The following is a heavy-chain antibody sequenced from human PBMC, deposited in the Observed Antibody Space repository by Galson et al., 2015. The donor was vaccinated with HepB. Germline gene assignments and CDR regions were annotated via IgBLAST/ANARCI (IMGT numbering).Heavy chain of an antibody. V-gene: IGHV3-21*01. CDR3: ARDLLIGGYSSTGGFDY. Sequence: SLRLSCAASGFTFSSYSMNWVRQAPGKGLEWVSSIHSSSTYIYYADSVKGRFTISRDNAKNSLYLQMNSLRAEDTAVYYCARDLLIGGYSSTGGFDYWGQGTLVTVS. CDR2: IHSSSTYI. J-gene: IGHJ4*02. D-gene: IGHD6-19*01. CDR1: GFTFSSYS.